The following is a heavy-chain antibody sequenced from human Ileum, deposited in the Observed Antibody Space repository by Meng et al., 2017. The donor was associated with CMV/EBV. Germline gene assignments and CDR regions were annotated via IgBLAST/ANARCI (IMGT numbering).Heavy chain of an antibody. J-gene: IGHJ4*02. V-gene: IGHV3-74*01. Sequence: SGFTFSTSWMHWVRQAPGKGLVWVSRINSDGSITNYADSVKGRFTISRDSAKNTLYLQMNSLRAEDTAVYYCTRVPGGYSYDYYFDYWGQGILVTVSS. CDR1: GFTFSTSW. CDR3: TRVPGGYSYDYYFDY. CDR2: INSDGSIT. D-gene: IGHD5-18*01.